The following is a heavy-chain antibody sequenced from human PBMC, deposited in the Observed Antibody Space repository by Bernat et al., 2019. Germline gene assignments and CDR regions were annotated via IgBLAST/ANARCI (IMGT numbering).Heavy chain of an antibody. V-gene: IGHV3-74*01. J-gene: IGHJ3*02. CDR3: SRTAFVFDDVFDI. CDR1: GFNLSSYL. CDR2: ITSDGTNK. Sequence: EVKVVESGGGLVQPGGSLRLSCEASGFNLSSYLMHWVRQAPGERLVWVSRITSDGTNKIYADSVKGRFTISRDNAKNTLYLQMNSLRAEDTAVYYCSRTAFVFDDVFDIWGQGTKVTVSS. D-gene: IGHD3-16*01.